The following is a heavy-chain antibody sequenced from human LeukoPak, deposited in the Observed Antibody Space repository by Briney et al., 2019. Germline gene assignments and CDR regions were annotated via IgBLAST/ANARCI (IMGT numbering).Heavy chain of an antibody. D-gene: IGHD5-18*01. CDR2: ISPGGPT. CDR3: ANDLGWIQLNLG. CDR1: GFPFSSHG. V-gene: IGHV3-23*01. J-gene: IGHJ4*02. Sequence: PGGSLRLSCAGSGFPFSSHGMNWVRQAPGKGLEWVSGISPGGPTYYADSVKGRFTISRDNSRNTVYLQMNSLRAEDTAVYYCANDLGWIQLNLGRGQGTLVTVSS.